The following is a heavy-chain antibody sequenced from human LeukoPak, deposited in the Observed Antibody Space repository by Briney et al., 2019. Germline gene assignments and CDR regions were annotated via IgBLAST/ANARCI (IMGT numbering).Heavy chain of an antibody. CDR3: ARDLIR. D-gene: IGHD3-16*01. V-gene: IGHV3-30*19. CDR1: GLTFRNYG. CDR2: ISKDGNDK. J-gene: IGHJ4*02. Sequence: GGSLRLSCAASGLTFRNYGMPWVRQPPGKGLEWVAVISKDGNDKYYADPVKGRCTISRDNSRNTLYLQVNSLRAEDTAVYYCARDLIRGGQGTLVTVSS.